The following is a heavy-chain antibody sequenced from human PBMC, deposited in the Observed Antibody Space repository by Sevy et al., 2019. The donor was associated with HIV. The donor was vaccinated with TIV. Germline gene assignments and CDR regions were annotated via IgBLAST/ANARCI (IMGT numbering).Heavy chain of an antibody. J-gene: IGHJ6*02. Sequence: GGSLRLSCIGSGFSFSYYGIHWVRQFPGKGLDWVALISHDGINEYYADSVKGRFTISRDNSKNTVYLEMNSLRNEDTAIYFCANAYSGSYSHSYLYALDVWGQRTTVTVSS. V-gene: IGHV3-30*18. CDR2: ISHDGINE. D-gene: IGHD1-26*01. CDR1: GFSFSYYG. CDR3: ANAYSGSYSHSYLYALDV.